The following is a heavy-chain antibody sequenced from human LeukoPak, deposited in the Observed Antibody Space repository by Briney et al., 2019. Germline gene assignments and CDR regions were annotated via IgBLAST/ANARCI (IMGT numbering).Heavy chain of an antibody. CDR3: AKAPFRLWSGFDY. CDR1: GFTFSNYG. J-gene: IGHJ4*02. CDR2: ISYDGSNK. D-gene: IGHD1-1*01. V-gene: IGHV3-30*18. Sequence: QTGGSLRLSCAASGFTFSNYGMHWVRQAPGKGLEWVALISYDGSNKYYADSVQGRFTISRDNSTNALYLQMNTLRPEDTAVYFCAKAPFRLWSGFDYWGQGTLVIVSS.